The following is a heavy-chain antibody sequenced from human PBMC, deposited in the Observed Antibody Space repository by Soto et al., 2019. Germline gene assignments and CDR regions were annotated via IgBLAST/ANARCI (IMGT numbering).Heavy chain of an antibody. CDR1: GYTFTSYY. J-gene: IGHJ6*02. D-gene: IGHD3-3*01. CDR3: ARGLRVTIPLYGMDV. V-gene: IGHV1-46*01. CDR2: INPSGGST. Sequence: ASVKVSCKASGYTFTSYYMHWVRQAPGQGLEWMGIINPSGGSTSYAQKFQGRVTMTRDTSTSTVYMELSSLRSDDTAVYYCARGLRVTIPLYGMDVWGQGTTVTVSS.